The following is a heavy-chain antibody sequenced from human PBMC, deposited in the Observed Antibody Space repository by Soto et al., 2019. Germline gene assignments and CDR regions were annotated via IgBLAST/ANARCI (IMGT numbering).Heavy chain of an antibody. CDR2: IYSGGST. CDR1: GFTFSTYS. CDR3: ARDLYCGGDCYPASYYYYGMDV. J-gene: IGHJ6*02. D-gene: IGHD2-21*02. V-gene: IGHV3-66*01. Sequence: GGSLRLSCAASGFTFSTYSMNWVRQAPGKGLEWVSIIYSGGSTYYADPVKGRFTISRDNSKNTLYLQMNSLRAEDTAVYYCARDLYCGGDCYPASYYYYGMDVWGQGTTVTVSS.